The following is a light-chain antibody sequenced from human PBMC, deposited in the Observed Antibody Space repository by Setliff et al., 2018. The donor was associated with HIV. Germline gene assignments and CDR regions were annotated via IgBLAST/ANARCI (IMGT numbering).Light chain of an antibody. Sequence: QSVLPQPASVSGSPGQSITISCTGTSSDVGGYNFVSWYQQHPNKAPKVIIYEVTNRPSGVSYRFSGSKSGNTASLTISGLQAEDEADYYCTSMTSRITWVFGGGTKVTVL. CDR3: TSMTSRITWV. CDR1: SSDVGGYNF. CDR2: EVT. V-gene: IGLV2-14*01. J-gene: IGLJ3*02.